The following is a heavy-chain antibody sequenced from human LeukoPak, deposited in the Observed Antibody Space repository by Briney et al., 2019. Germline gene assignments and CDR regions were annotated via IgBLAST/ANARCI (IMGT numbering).Heavy chain of an antibody. Sequence: TLSLTCTVSGGSISSGSYYWSWIRQPAGKGLEWIGRIYTSGSTNYNPSLKSRVTISVDTSKNQFSLKLSSVTAADTAVYYCARGGTKAAAEDYWGQGTLVTVSS. CDR3: ARGGTKAAAEDY. CDR2: IYTSGST. D-gene: IGHD6-13*01. CDR1: GGSISSGSYY. J-gene: IGHJ4*02. V-gene: IGHV4-61*02.